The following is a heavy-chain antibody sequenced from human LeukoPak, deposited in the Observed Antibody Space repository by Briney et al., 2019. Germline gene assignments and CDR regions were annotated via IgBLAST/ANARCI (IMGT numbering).Heavy chain of an antibody. J-gene: IGHJ4*02. CDR1: GFTFSSYA. Sequence: PGGSLRLSCAASGFTFSSYAMSWVRQAPGKGLEWVSAIIGSGGSTYYADSVKGRFTISRDNSKNTLYLQMNSLRAEDTAVYYCAKVRGYCSSTSCYPEYYFDYWGQGTLVTVSS. V-gene: IGHV3-23*01. D-gene: IGHD2-2*01. CDR3: AKVRGYCSSTSCYPEYYFDY. CDR2: IIGSGGST.